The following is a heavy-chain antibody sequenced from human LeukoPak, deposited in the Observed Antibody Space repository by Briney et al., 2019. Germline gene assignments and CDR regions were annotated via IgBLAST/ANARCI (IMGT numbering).Heavy chain of an antibody. J-gene: IGHJ4*02. Sequence: GSSVKVSCKASGYSFSDNYMHWVRQAPGQGLEWMGWINPNSGGTNYAQKFQGRVTMTRHASISTAYLELSRLRSDDTAVYYCAREVYGDSSFDYWGQGTMLTVSS. CDR1: GYSFSDNY. D-gene: IGHD4-17*01. CDR2: INPNSGGT. CDR3: AREVYGDSSFDY. V-gene: IGHV1-2*02.